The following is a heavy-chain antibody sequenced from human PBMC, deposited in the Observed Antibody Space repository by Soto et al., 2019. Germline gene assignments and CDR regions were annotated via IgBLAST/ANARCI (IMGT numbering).Heavy chain of an antibody. CDR3: VKDRRTEAYGMEV. CDR2: ISDDGTRK. CDR1: GFTFSSYG. Sequence: PGGSLRLSCAASGFTFSSYGVHWVRQAPSRGLEWVAVISDDGTRKHYGDSVKGRFTISRDNSQNTLYLQMNSLRDEDTAVYYCVKDRRTEAYGMEVWGQGTTVTVSS. D-gene: IGHD2-21*01. J-gene: IGHJ6*02. V-gene: IGHV3-30*18.